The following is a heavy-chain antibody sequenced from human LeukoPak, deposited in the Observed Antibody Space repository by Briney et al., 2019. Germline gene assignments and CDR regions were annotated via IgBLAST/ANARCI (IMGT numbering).Heavy chain of an antibody. CDR2: INAGNGNT. J-gene: IGHJ3*02. CDR3: ARDGGYNWNDVAFDI. CDR1: GYTFTSHA. Sequence: ASVKVSCKASGYTFTSHAMHWVRQAPGQRLEWMGWINAGNGNTKYSQKFQGRVTITRDTSASTAYMELSSLRSEDTAVYYCARDGGYNWNDVAFDIWGQGTMVTVSS. D-gene: IGHD1-1*01. V-gene: IGHV1-3*01.